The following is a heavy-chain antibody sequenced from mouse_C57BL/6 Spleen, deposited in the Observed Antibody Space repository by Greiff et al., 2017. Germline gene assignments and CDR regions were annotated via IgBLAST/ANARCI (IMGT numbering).Heavy chain of an antibody. Sequence: EVQRVESGGGLVKPGGSLKLSCAASGFTFSDYGMHWVRQAPEKGLEWVAYISSGSSTIYYADTVKGRFTISRDNAKNTLFLQMTSLRSEDTAMYYCARPYSNYGYYYAMDYWGQGTSVTVSS. CDR1: GFTFSDYG. D-gene: IGHD2-5*01. V-gene: IGHV5-17*01. CDR3: ARPYSNYGYYYAMDY. J-gene: IGHJ4*01. CDR2: ISSGSSTI.